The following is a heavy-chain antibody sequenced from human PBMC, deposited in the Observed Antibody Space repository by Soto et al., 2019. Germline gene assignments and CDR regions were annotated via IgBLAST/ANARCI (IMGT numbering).Heavy chain of an antibody. J-gene: IGHJ4*02. D-gene: IGHD3-10*01. V-gene: IGHV1-18*01. CDR2: ISAYNGNT. Sequence: ASVKVSCKASGYTFTSYGISWVRQAPGQGLEWMGWISAYNGNTNYAQKLQGRVTMTTDTSTSTAYMELRSLRSDDTAVYYCARDAGPQAWFGELPYDYWGQGTLVTVSS. CDR3: ARDAGPQAWFGELPYDY. CDR1: GYTFTSYG.